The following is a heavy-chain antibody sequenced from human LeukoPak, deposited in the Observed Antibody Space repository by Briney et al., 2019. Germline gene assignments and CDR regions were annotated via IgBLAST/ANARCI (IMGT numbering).Heavy chain of an antibody. CDR2: INPNSGGT. CDR1: GYTFAGYY. Sequence: ASVKVSCKASGYTFAGYYMHWVRQAPGQGLEWMGWINPNSGGTHYVQKFQGRVTMTRDTSISTAYMELSGLRSDDTAVYYCARVEARDGYNPFDYWGQGTLVTVSS. CDR3: ARVEARDGYNPFDY. J-gene: IGHJ4*02. V-gene: IGHV1-2*02. D-gene: IGHD5-24*01.